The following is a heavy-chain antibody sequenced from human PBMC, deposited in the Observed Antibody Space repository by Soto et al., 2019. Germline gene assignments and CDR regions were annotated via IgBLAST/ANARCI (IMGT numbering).Heavy chain of an antibody. CDR1: GFTFSSYG. V-gene: IGHV3-30*03. CDR2: ISYDGSNK. J-gene: IGHJ4*02. CDR3: APWFGAFDY. Sequence: QVQLVESGGGVVQPGRSLRLSCAASGFTFSSYGMHWVRQAPGKGLEWLAVISYDGSNKYYADSVKGRFPISRDNAKITLYLEMNSLRAEDTAVFYCAPWFGAFDYWGQGTLVTVSS. D-gene: IGHD3-10*01.